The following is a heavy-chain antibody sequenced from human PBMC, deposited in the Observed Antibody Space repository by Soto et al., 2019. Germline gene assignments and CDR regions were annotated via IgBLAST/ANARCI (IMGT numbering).Heavy chain of an antibody. D-gene: IGHD4-4*01. V-gene: IGHV1-69*01. CDR1: GGTSSSYA. Sequence: QVQVVQSGAEVKKPGSSVNVSCKASGGTSSSYAITWMRQAPGQGLEWMGGIIPILDTTDYAQKFQGRVTFTADESTSTVYMELSSLTSEDTAVYYCASGGTTVNRRFDFWGQGTLVTVSS. CDR2: IIPILDTT. CDR3: ASGGTTVNRRFDF. J-gene: IGHJ4*02.